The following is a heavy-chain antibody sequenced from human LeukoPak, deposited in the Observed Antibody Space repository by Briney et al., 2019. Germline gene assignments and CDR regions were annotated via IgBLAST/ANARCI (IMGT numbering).Heavy chain of an antibody. V-gene: IGHV3-53*01. D-gene: IGHD6-13*01. CDR3: ARGRQQLVRNDAFDI. Sequence: PGGTLRLSCAASGLTVSSNYMSWVRQAPGKGLEWVSVIYSGIRTYYADSVKGRFTISRDNSKNTLYLQMNSLRAEDTAVYYCARGRQQLVRNDAFDIWGQGTMVTVSS. CDR1: GLTVSSNY. CDR2: IYSGIRT. J-gene: IGHJ3*02.